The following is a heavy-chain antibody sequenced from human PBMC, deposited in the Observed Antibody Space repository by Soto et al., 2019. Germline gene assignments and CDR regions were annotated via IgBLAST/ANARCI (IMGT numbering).Heavy chain of an antibody. CDR2: IRQDGGEE. CDR3: AKSEGYSFHI. V-gene: IGHV3-7*01. J-gene: IGHJ3*02. Sequence: EVQLVESGGGLVQPGGSLRLSCAASGLSFSSHWMSWVRQAPGRGLEWVANIRQDGGEEQYSDSVNGRFTLSRDNAKNSLYLQMNGLRVDDTAGYDCAKSEGYSFHIRGQGTMVTVSS. D-gene: IGHD1-1*01. CDR1: GLSFSSHW.